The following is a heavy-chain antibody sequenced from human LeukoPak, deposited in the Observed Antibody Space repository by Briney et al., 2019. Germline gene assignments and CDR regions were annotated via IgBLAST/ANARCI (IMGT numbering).Heavy chain of an antibody. CDR3: ALLRDTAMVVSAFDI. J-gene: IGHJ3*02. V-gene: IGHV4-39*01. Sequence: SETLSLTCTVFGGSISSSSYYWGWIRQPPGKGLEWIGSIYYSGSTYYNPSLKSRVTISVDTSKNQFSLKLSSVTAADTAVYYCALLRDTAMVVSAFDIWGQGTMVTVSS. CDR1: GGSISSSSYY. CDR2: IYYSGST. D-gene: IGHD5-18*01.